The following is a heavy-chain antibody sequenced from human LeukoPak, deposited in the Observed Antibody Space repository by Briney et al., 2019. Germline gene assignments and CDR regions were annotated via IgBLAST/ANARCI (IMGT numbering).Heavy chain of an antibody. CDR3: ARDLWPIRFPPSYYYGMDV. V-gene: IGHV3-30-3*01. CDR1: GFTFSSYA. CDR2: ISYDGSNK. D-gene: IGHD3-3*01. J-gene: IGHJ6*02. Sequence: PGGSLRLSCAASGFTFSSYAMHWVRQAPGKGLEWVAVISYDGSNKYYADSVKGRFTISRDNSKNTLYLQMNSLRAEDTAVYYCARDLWPIRFPPSYYYGMDVWGQGTTVTVSS.